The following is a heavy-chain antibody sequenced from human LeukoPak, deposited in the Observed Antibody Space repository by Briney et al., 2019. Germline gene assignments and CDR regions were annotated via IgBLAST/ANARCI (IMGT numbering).Heavy chain of an antibody. CDR3: ARDPPEYCSGGSCYLDY. J-gene: IGHJ4*02. D-gene: IGHD2-15*01. CDR1: GFTFSSYG. V-gene: IGHV3-23*01. Sequence: GGSLRLSCAASGFTFSSYGMSWVRQAPGKGLEWVSAISGSGGSTYYADSVKGRFTISRDNSKNTLYLQMNSLRAEDTAVYYCARDPPEYCSGGSCYLDYWGQGTLVTVSS. CDR2: ISGSGGST.